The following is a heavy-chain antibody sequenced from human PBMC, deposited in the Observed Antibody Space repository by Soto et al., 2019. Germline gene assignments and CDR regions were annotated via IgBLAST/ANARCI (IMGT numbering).Heavy chain of an antibody. CDR3: ARGETYYYDSSGYFWFGP. Sequence: PSETLSLTCTVSGGSISTGGYYWSWIRQHPGKGLEWIGYIYYSGSTYYNPSLKSRVTISVDTSKNQFSLKLSSVTAADTAVYYCARGETYYYDSSGYFWFGPWGQGTLVTVSS. V-gene: IGHV4-31*03. CDR1: GGSISTGGYY. CDR2: IYYSGST. J-gene: IGHJ5*02. D-gene: IGHD3-22*01.